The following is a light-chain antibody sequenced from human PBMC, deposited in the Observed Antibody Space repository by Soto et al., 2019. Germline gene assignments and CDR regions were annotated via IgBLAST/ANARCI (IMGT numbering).Light chain of an antibody. Sequence: GHRGTLTCPASQVISTSLALYQLKPGKDTPLLIYAAYTLESGVTSSFSATVSGTEFSLTITSLQPEDFETYYCQKLFDSPITVGKGNRLEIK. CDR1: QVISTS. CDR3: QKLFDSPIT. V-gene: IGKV1-9*01. CDR2: AAY. J-gene: IGKJ5*01.